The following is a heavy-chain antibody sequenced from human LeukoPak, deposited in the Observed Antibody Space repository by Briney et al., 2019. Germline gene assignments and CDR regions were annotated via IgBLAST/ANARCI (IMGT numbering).Heavy chain of an antibody. CDR1: GGSISSSSYY. V-gene: IGHV4-39*07. Sequence: SETLSLTCTVSGGSISSSSYYWGWIRQPPGKGLEWIGSIYYSGSTYYNPSLKSRVTISIDTSKNQFSLKLSSVTAADTAIYYCATILRYVDWLSFDFWGQGTLVTVSS. CDR3: ATILRYVDWLSFDF. J-gene: IGHJ4*02. CDR2: IYYSGST. D-gene: IGHD3-9*01.